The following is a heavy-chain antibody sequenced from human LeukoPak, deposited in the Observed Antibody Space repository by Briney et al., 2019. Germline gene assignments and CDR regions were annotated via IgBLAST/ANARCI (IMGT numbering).Heavy chain of an antibody. J-gene: IGHJ5*02. CDR2: INPSGGST. Sequence: ASVKVSCKASGYTSTSYYMHWVRQAPGQGLEWMGIINPSGGSTSYAQKFQGRVTMTRDTSTSTVYMELSRLRSEDTAVYYCAREGITGTWGLFNWFDPWGQGTLVTVSS. V-gene: IGHV1-46*01. CDR3: AREGITGTWGLFNWFDP. D-gene: IGHD1-7*01. CDR1: GYTSTSYY.